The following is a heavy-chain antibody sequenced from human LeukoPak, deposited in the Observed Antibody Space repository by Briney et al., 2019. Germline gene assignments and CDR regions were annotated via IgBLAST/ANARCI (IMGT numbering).Heavy chain of an antibody. D-gene: IGHD2-15*01. Sequence: GSSVKLSCKASGGTFSSYAISWVRQAPGLGREWLGGSIPIFGTANSAQKFQGRVTITTDESTSTAYMELSSLSSEDTAVYYCARARMVAGSVPYYYDYYMDVWGKGTTVTVSS. J-gene: IGHJ6*03. V-gene: IGHV1-69*05. CDR3: ARARMVAGSVPYYYDYYMDV. CDR2: SIPIFGTA. CDR1: GGTFSSYA.